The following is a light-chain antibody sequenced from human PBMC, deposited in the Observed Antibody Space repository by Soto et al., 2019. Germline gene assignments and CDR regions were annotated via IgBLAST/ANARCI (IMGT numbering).Light chain of an antibody. J-gene: IGKJ4*01. CDR3: QQYESYSPLT. Sequence: DIQMTQSPSILSASMGVRVTITCRASQSIRSWLAWYQQKPGKAPKLLIYDHYSLESGVPSRFSGRRSGTEFTLTIAGLQPEDFSTYYCQQYESYSPLTFGGGTKVEIK. CDR1: QSIRSW. CDR2: DHY. V-gene: IGKV1-5*01.